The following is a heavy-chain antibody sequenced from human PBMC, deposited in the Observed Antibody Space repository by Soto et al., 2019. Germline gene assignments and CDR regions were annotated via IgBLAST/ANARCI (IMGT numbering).Heavy chain of an antibody. CDR2: TRNKANSYTT. J-gene: IGHJ4*02. CDR3: TRVDYISGSYYIDY. D-gene: IGHD3-10*01. Sequence: PGGSLRLSCAASGFIFSDHYMDWVRQAPGKGLEWVGRTRNKANSYTTEYAASVKGRFTISRDDSKNSLFLQMNSLKTEDTAMYYCTRVDYISGSYYIDYWGQGTQVTVSS. CDR1: GFIFSDHY. V-gene: IGHV3-72*01.